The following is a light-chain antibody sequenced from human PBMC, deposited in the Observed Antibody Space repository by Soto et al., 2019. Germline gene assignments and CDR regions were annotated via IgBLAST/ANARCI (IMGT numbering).Light chain of an antibody. CDR1: QSLNTD. Sequence: EILMTQSPDSLSVSPGETATLSCRASQSLNTDLAWYQQKPGQAPRLLLYGASTRATGISTRFSGGGSGTEFTLTISGLQSEDSAVYYWQQYKSWPPITFGQGTRLEI. CDR2: GAS. V-gene: IGKV3-15*01. CDR3: QQYKSWPPIT. J-gene: IGKJ5*01.